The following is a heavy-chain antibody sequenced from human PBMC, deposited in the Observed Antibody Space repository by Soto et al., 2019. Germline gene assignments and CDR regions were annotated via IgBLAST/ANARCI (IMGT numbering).Heavy chain of an antibody. V-gene: IGHV3-66*04. CDR2: IYSGGSA. D-gene: IGHD5-18*01. CDR3: ARHGYSYGGGDFDY. J-gene: IGHJ4*02. CDR1: GFTVSSNY. Sequence: EVQLVESGGGLVQPGGSLRLSCAASGFTVSSNYMSWVRQAPGKGLEWVSVIYSGGSAYYADSVKGRFTISRDNSKSTLYLQMNSLSAEDTAVYYCARHGYSYGGGDFDYWGQGTRVTVSS.